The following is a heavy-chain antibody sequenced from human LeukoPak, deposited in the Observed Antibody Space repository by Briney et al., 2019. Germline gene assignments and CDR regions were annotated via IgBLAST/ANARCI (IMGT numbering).Heavy chain of an antibody. CDR3: AKGYGSYYSSGVYMAY. CDR2: ISGSGGST. D-gene: IGHD1-26*01. J-gene: IGHJ4*02. V-gene: IGHV3-23*01. CDR1: GFTFSSYG. Sequence: GGSLRLSCAASGFTFSSYGMSWVRQAPGKGLEWVSAISGSGGSTYYADSVKGRFTISRDNSKNTLYLQMNSLRAEDTAVYYCAKGYGSYYSSGVYMAYWGQGTLVTVSS.